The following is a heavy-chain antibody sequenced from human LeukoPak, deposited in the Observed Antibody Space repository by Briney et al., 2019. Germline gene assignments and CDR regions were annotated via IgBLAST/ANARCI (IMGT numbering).Heavy chain of an antibody. V-gene: IGHV1-18*01. CDR2: ISAYNGNT. J-gene: IGHJ4*02. CDR3: ARDTGYYYDISGGYYFDY. CDR1: GYTFTSYG. Sequence: GASVKASCKASGYTFTSYGISWVRQAPGQGLEWMGWISAYNGNTNYVQKLQGRVTMTTDTSTSTAYMELRSLRSDDTAVYYCARDTGYYYDISGGYYFDYWAREPWSPSPQ. D-gene: IGHD3-22*01.